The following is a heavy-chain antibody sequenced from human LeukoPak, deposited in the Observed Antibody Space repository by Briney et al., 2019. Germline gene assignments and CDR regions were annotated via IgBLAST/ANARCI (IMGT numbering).Heavy chain of an antibody. D-gene: IGHD6-19*01. J-gene: IGHJ4*02. CDR3: AKAGSDWYYFDS. Sequence: PGGSLRLSCAASGFTFNTYAMTWVRQAPGKGLEWVSDISESGGSTYYEDSVQGRFTISRDNSKNTLYLQMSSLRVEDTAIYYCAKAGSDWYYFDSWGQGTLVTVSS. V-gene: IGHV3-23*01. CDR1: GFTFNTYA. CDR2: ISESGGST.